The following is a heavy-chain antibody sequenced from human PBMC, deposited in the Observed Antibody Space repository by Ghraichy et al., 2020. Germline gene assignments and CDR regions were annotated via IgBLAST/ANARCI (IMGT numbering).Heavy chain of an antibody. CDR1: GFTFSSYS. J-gene: IGHJ4*02. D-gene: IGHD6-13*01. Sequence: GGSLRLSCAASGFTFSSYSMNWVRQAPGKGLEWVSSISSSSSYIYYADSVKGRFTISRDNAKNSLYLQMNSLRAEDTAVYYCARDVDQSSSWYRNFDYWGQGTLVTVSS. CDR2: ISSSSSYI. V-gene: IGHV3-21*01. CDR3: ARDVDQSSSWYRNFDY.